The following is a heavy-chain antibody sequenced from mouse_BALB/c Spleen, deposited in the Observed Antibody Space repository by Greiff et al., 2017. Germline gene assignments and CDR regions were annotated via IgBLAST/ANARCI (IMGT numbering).Heavy chain of an antibody. Sequence: VQLKESGGGLVQPGGSLRLSCATSGFTFTDYYMSWVRQPPGKALEWLGFIRNKANGYTTEYSASVKGRFTISRDNSQSILYLQMNTLRAEDSATYYCARDEDAMDYWGQGTSVTVSS. CDR3: ARDEDAMDY. V-gene: IGHV7-3*02. J-gene: IGHJ4*01. CDR1: GFTFTDYY. CDR2: IRNKANGYTT.